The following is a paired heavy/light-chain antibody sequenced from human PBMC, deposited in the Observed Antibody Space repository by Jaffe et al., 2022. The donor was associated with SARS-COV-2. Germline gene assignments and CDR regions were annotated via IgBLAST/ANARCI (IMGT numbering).Heavy chain of an antibody. J-gene: IGHJ6*02. Sequence: EVQLVESGGGLVQPGGSLRLSCAASGFTFSNYWMSWVRQAPGKGLEWVANIRQDGSDKYYVDSVKGRFTISRDNAKNSLYLQMNRLRAEDTAVYYCARDQGVNLDTRGYYGLDVWGQGTTVTVSS. D-gene: IGHD5-12*01. V-gene: IGHV3-7*01. CDR3: ARDQGVNLDTRGYYGLDV. CDR1: GFTFSNYW. CDR2: IRQDGSDK.
Light chain of an antibody. CDR2: DAS. V-gene: IGKV3-11*01. Sequence: EIVLTQSPATLSLSPGERATLSCRASQSVSTYLAWYQQKPGQAPRLLIYDASNRATGIPAKFSGSGSGTDFTLTISSLEPEDFAVYYCQQRSNWPGTFGQGTKVEIK. CDR3: QQRSNWPGT. J-gene: IGKJ1*01. CDR1: QSVSTY.